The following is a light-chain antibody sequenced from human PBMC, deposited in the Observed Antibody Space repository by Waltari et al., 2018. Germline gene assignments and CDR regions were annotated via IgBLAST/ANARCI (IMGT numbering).Light chain of an antibody. Sequence: DIRMTQSPSTLSASAGDRVIISCRASQSLSKCLAWYQQKPGKAPKLLIYEASTLQSGVPSRFSGTGSGTDFTLTISSLQPDDFATDYCQQYNSYSLLTFGGGTKVEIK. CDR2: EAS. J-gene: IGKJ4*01. CDR1: QSLSKC. V-gene: IGKV1-5*03. CDR3: QQYNSYSLLT.